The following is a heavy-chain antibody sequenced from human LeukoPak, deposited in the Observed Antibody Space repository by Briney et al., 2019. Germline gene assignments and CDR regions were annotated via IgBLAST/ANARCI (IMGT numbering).Heavy chain of an antibody. Sequence: SETLSLTCTVSGGSISSDGYYWTWIRQHPGKGLEWIGYIYYSGTAYYNPSLESRVALSVDTSKNQLSLNLTSVTAADTAVFYCARDRKGWIQIDSWGQGTLVTVSS. CDR2: IYYSGTA. D-gene: IGHD5-18*01. CDR1: GGSISSDGYY. CDR3: ARDRKGWIQIDS. J-gene: IGHJ4*02. V-gene: IGHV4-31*03.